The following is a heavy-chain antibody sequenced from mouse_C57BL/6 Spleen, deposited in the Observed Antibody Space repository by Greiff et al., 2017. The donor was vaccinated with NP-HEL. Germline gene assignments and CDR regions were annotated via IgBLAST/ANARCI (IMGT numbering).Heavy chain of an antibody. CDR1: GYTFTDHT. D-gene: IGHD1-1*01. V-gene: IGHV1-78*01. CDR3: AREVDYYGCSYGFAY. J-gene: IGHJ3*01. CDR2: IYPRDGST. Sequence: VQLQQSDAELVKPGASVKISCKVSGYTFTDHTIHWMKQRPEQGLEWIGYIYPRDGSTKYNEKFKGKATLTADKSSSTAYMQLNSLTSEDSAVYFCAREVDYYGCSYGFAYWGQGTLVTVSA.